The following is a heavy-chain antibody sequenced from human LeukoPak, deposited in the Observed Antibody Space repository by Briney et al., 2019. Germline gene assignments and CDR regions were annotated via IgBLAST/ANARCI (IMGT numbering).Heavy chain of an antibody. CDR1: GFTFSSYA. D-gene: IGHD5-12*01. J-gene: IGHJ6*02. CDR3: AKDRGYDFSDGMDV. CDR2: IRGIGVST. V-gene: IGHV3-23*01. Sequence: GGSLRLSCAASGFTFSSYAMSWVRQAPGKGLEWVSAIRGIGVSTFYADSVNGRFTISRDNSQNTLYLQMNSLRAKDTAVYYCAKDRGYDFSDGMDVWGQGTTVTVSS.